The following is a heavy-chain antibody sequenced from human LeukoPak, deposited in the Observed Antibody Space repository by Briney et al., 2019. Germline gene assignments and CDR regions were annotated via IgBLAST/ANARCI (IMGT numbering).Heavy chain of an antibody. J-gene: IGHJ4*02. Sequence: ASVKVSCKASGYTFTSHYFHWVRQAPGQGLEWMGIIDPSGGSTNYAQKFQGRVAMTRDTSTSTVYMDLSSLRSEDTAVYYCTSWAGEVKIGLWSGPFDYWGQGALVTVSS. CDR3: TSWAGEVKIGLWSGPFDY. CDR2: IDPSGGST. V-gene: IGHV1-46*01. CDR1: GYTFTSHY. D-gene: IGHD3-3*01.